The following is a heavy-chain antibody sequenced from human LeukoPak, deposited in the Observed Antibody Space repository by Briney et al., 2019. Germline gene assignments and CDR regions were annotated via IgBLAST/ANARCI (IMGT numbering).Heavy chain of an antibody. CDR3: ARDLDYDFWSGMNWFDP. J-gene: IGHJ5*02. D-gene: IGHD3-3*01. CDR1: GFNFSIYS. V-gene: IGHV3-7*01. CDR2: IKQDGSEK. Sequence: PGGSLRLSCAASGFNFSIYSLNWVRQAPGKGLEWVANIKQDGSEKYYVDSVKGRFTISRDNAKNSLYLQMNSLRAEDTAVYYCARDLDYDFWSGMNWFDPWGQGTLVTVSS.